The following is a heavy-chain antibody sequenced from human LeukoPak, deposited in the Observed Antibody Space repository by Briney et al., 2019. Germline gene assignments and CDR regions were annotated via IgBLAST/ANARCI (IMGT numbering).Heavy chain of an antibody. CDR2: VYSSGST. D-gene: IGHD2-15*01. V-gene: IGHV4-4*07. Sequence: SETLSLTCAVSGGSTSGYNWSWIRQPAGKGLEGIGRVYSSGSTDYNPSLKSRVTMSVDTSKNQFSLNLNSVTAADTAVYYCAREKVRYCSGGSCYFETFDIWGQGTMVTVSS. CDR1: GGSTSGYN. CDR3: AREKVRYCSGGSCYFETFDI. J-gene: IGHJ3*02.